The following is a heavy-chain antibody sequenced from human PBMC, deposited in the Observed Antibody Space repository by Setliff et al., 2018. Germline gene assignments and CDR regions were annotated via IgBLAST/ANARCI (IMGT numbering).Heavy chain of an antibody. Sequence: PGESLKISCAASGFTFTSDALTWVRQAPGKGLEWVSIISGDGGSIYYADSVKGRFTISRDNSNNTLYLQMSSLRAEDTAVYYCAKCSSWHGHYPHFNYWGQGTLVTVS. CDR3: AKCSSWHGHYPHFNY. V-gene: IGHV3-23*03. J-gene: IGHJ4*02. D-gene: IGHD6-13*01. CDR2: ISGDGGSI. CDR1: GFTFTSDA.